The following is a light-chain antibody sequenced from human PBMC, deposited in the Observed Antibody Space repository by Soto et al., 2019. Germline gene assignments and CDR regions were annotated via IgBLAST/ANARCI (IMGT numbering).Light chain of an antibody. CDR2: EVS. CDR1: SSDVGGYNY. CDR3: SSYTSSITYV. V-gene: IGLV2-14*01. J-gene: IGLJ1*01. Sequence: QSVLTRPASVSGSPGQSITISCTGTSSDVGGYNYVSWYQQHPGKAPKLMIYEVSNRPSGVSNRFSGFKSGNTASLTISGLQAEDEADYYCSSYTSSITYVFGTGTKLTVL.